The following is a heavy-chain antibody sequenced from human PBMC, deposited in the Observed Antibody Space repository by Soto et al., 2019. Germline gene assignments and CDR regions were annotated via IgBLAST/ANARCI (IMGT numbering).Heavy chain of an antibody. D-gene: IGHD1-1*01. CDR1: GGSISSSNW. V-gene: IGHV4-4*02. Sequence: PSETLSLTCAVSGGSISSSNWWSWVRQPPGKGLEWIGEIYHSGSTNYNPSLKSRVTRSVDKSRNQFSLKLSSVTAADTAVYYCARWGRQLDGYYYYYYGMDVWGQGTTVTVSS. CDR3: ARWGRQLDGYYYYYYGMDV. J-gene: IGHJ6*02. CDR2: IYHSGST.